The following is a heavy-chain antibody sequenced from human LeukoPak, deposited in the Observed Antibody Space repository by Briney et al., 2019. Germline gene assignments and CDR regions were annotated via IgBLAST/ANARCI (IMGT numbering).Heavy chain of an antibody. D-gene: IGHD6-13*01. V-gene: IGHV1-18*01. J-gene: IGHJ6*03. CDR2: ISAYNGNT. CDR3: ARGQYSSSWYYYYYMDV. CDR1: GYTFTSYG. Sequence: ASVKVSCKASGYTFTSYGISWVRQAPGQGLEWMGWISAYNGNTNYAQKLQGRVTMTTDTSTSTAYMELRSLRSDDTAVYYCARGQYSSSWYYYYYMDVWGKGTTVTISS.